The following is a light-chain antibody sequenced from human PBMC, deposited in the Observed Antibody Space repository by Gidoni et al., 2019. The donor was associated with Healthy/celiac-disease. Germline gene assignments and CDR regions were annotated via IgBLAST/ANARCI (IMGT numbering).Light chain of an antibody. J-gene: IGKJ5*01. V-gene: IGKV1-12*01. CDR1: QGISSW. CDR2: AAS. CDR3: QQANSFPIT. Sequence: DIQMNESTSSVSATVGARVTINCRASQGISSWLAWYQQKPGKAPKLLIYAASSLQGGVPSMFSGSGSGTDFTLTISSLQPEDFATYYCQQANSFPITFGHXTRLEIK.